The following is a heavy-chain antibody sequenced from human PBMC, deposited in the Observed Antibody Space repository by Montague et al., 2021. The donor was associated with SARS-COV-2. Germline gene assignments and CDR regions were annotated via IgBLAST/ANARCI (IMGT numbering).Heavy chain of an antibody. CDR2: VSYPGSA. D-gene: IGHD3-9*01. J-gene: IGHJ4*02. Sequence: SETLSLTCAAYTEAFNGYYWTWIRQPPGKGLEWIGEVSYPGSAKYNPSLKSRVTISLDTYRKQVSLRLTSVTAADTAMFYCARGVYNRVIFVVSPRYYFDFWGQGNMLAVSA. V-gene: IGHV4-34*01. CDR1: TEAFNGYY. CDR3: ARGVYNRVIFVVSPRYYFDF.